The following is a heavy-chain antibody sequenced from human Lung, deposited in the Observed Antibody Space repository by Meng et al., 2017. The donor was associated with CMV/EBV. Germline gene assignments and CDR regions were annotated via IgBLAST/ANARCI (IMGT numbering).Heavy chain of an antibody. D-gene: IGHD6-13*01. Sequence: GGSLRLXCEASGFSFSIYGMHWVRQAPGKGLEWVALISNDGSNEYYADSVEGRFTISRDNSKNTLYLQMNSLRTEDTAVYYCATVISSYSSTWEYNLYYAYYGMDDWXQGNXV. CDR2: ISNDGSNE. J-gene: IGHJ6*01. CDR1: GFSFSIYG. V-gene: IGHV3-30-3*01. CDR3: ATVISSYSSTWEYNLYYAYYGMDD.